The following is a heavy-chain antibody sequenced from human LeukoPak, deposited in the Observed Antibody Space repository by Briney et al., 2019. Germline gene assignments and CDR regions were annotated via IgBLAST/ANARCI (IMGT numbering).Heavy chain of an antibody. CDR2: INPSGGST. V-gene: IGHV1-46*01. J-gene: IGHJ4*02. CDR3: ARVSAVAGTGDY. Sequence: ASVKVSCKASGYTFTSYYMHWVRQAPGQGLEWMGIINPSGGSTNYAQKFQGRVTMTRDTSTCTVYMELSSLRSEDTAVYYCARVSAVAGTGDYWGQGTLVTVSS. CDR1: GYTFTSYY. D-gene: IGHD6-19*01.